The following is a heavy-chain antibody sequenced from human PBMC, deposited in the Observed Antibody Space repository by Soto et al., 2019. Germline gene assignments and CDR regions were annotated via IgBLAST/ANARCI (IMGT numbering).Heavy chain of an antibody. J-gene: IGHJ3*01. D-gene: IGHD1-1*01. CDR3: ATWHEREHAFDV. Sequence: DVQLVESGGGLIQPAESLRLSCAAFGLTISGKKYVAWVRQAPGKGLEWVSALYDVDGSFYADSVTGRFTTSRDSSKTTVYLQMNDLRPDDTAVYYCATWHEREHAFDVWGQGTTVTISS. V-gene: IGHV3-53*01. CDR1: GLTISGKKY. CDR2: LYDVDGS.